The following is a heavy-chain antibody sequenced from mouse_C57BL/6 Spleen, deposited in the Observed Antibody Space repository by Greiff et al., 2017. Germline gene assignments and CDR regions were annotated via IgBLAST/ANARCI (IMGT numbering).Heavy chain of an antibody. V-gene: IGHV1-19*01. CDR2: INPYNGGT. D-gene: IGHD1-1*01. J-gene: IGHJ4*01. CDR3: ARGRSRPYAMDY. CDR1: GYTFTDYY. Sequence: VQLQQSGPVLVKPGASVKMSCKASGYTFTDYYMNWVKQSHGKSLEWIGVINPYNGGTSYNQKFKGKATLTVDKSSSTAYMELNSLTSEDSAVYYWARGRSRPYAMDYWGQGTSVTVSS.